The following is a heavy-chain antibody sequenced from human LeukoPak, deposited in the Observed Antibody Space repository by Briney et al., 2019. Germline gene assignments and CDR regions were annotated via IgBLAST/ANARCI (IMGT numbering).Heavy chain of an antibody. V-gene: IGHV1-46*01. CDR1: GYTFTSYY. J-gene: IGHJ6*03. CDR2: INPSGGST. Sequence: ASVKVSCKASGYTFTSYYMHWVRQARGQGLEWMGIINPSGGSTSYAQKFQGRVTMTRDMSTSTVYMELSSLRSEDTAVYYCARVGCSSTSCWGHYMDVWGKGTTVTVSS. CDR3: ARVGCSSTSCWGHYMDV. D-gene: IGHD2-2*01.